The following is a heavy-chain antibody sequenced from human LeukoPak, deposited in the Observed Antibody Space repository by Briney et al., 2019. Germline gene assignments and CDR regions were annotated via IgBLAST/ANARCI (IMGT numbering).Heavy chain of an antibody. V-gene: IGHV1-46*01. J-gene: IGHJ4*02. CDR3: AREARDSSGYYFIDY. CDR1: GYTFTSYY. Sequence: ASVKVSCKASGYTFTSYYIHWVRQAPGQGLEWMGIIYPSGGSTSYAQKFQGRVTMTRDMSTSTVYMQLSSLRSEDTAVYYCAREARDSSGYYFIDYWGQGTLVTVYS. D-gene: IGHD3-22*01. CDR2: IYPSGGST.